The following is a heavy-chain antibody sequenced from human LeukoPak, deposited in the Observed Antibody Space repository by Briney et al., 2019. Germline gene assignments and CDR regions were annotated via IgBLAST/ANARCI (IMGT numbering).Heavy chain of an antibody. CDR3: AREGLDSTGTTPGYFDY. Sequence: PGRSLRLSCAASGFTFSSYAMHWVRQAPGKGLQWVAVISYDGSNKYYADSVKGRFTISRDNSKNTLYLQMNSLRAEDTAVYYCAREGLDSTGTTPGYFDYWGQGTLVTVSS. CDR2: ISYDGSNK. V-gene: IGHV3-30*04. CDR1: GFTFSSYA. J-gene: IGHJ4*02. D-gene: IGHD1-1*01.